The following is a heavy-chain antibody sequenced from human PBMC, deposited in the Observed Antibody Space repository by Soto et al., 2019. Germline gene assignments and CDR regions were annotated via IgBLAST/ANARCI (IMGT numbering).Heavy chain of an antibody. D-gene: IGHD2-15*01. CDR2: ISSSNRTI. Sequence: EVQLVESGGGLKQPGGSLRLSCAASGFTFRSYSMNWVRQAPGKGLEWVSYISSSNRTINYADSVKGPFIISRDNAKNSMYLQMHRLRDEDTAVYYCAREGWPLLQTGMDVWGQGTTVTVSS. CDR3: AREGWPLLQTGMDV. V-gene: IGHV3-48*02. J-gene: IGHJ6*02. CDR1: GFTFRSYS.